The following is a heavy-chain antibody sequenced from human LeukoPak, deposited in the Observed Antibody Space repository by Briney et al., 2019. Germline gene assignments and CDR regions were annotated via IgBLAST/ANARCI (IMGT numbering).Heavy chain of an antibody. CDR1: GYTFTSYG. D-gene: IGHD4-23*01. V-gene: IGHV1-18*01. CDR2: ISAYNGNT. CDR3: ASSDYGGNWGAFDI. J-gene: IGHJ3*02. Sequence: ASVKVSCKASGYTFTSYGISWVRQAPGQGLEWMGWISAYNGNTNYAQKLQGRVTMTTDTSTSTAYMELRSLRSDDTAVYYCASSDYGGNWGAFDIWGQGTMVTVSS.